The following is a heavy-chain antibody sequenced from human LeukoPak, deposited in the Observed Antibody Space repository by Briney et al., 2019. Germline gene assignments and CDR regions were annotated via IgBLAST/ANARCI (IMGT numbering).Heavy chain of an antibody. D-gene: IGHD4-17*01. CDR2: INHSGST. Sequence: SETLSLTCAVYGGSFSGYYWSWIRQPPGKGLEWIGEINHSGSTNYNPSLKSRVTISVDTSKNQFSLKLSSVTAADTAVYYCARTYGDLEFDYWGQGTLVTVSS. V-gene: IGHV4-34*01. J-gene: IGHJ4*02. CDR1: GGSFSGYY. CDR3: ARTYGDLEFDY.